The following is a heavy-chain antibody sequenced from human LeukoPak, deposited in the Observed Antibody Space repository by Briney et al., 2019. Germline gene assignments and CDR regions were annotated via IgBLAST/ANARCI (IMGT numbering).Heavy chain of an antibody. D-gene: IGHD4-17*01. J-gene: IGHJ5*02. Sequence: GGSLRLSCVVSGFTVSMNYMSWVRQAPGKGLEWVSYISSSSSTIYYADSVKGRFTISRDNAKNTLYLQMNSLRAEDTAVYYCAKDPLKSYGAYGGWFDPWGQGTLVTVSS. CDR2: ISSSSSTI. CDR1: GFTVSMNY. CDR3: AKDPLKSYGAYGGWFDP. V-gene: IGHV3-48*01.